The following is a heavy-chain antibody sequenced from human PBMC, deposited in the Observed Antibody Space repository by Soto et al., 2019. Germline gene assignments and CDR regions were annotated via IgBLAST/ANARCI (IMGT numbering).Heavy chain of an antibody. D-gene: IGHD6-25*01. V-gene: IGHV5-51*01. CDR3: AAGSDYGGAFLY. CDR1: GCSFTTSW. Sequence: GESLKISCKAAGCSFTTSWIGWVRQVPGKGLEWMGVIFPGDSDTRYSPSFEGHVSISADKSITSAYLEWSTLKASDTAIYYCAAGSDYGGAFLYWGQGSLVTVSA. J-gene: IGHJ4*02. CDR2: IFPGDSDT.